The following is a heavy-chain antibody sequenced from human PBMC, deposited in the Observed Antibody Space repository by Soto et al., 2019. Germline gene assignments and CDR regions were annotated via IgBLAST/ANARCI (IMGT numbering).Heavy chain of an antibody. CDR3: AREFRTHSNYYGSGSSRDYFDY. J-gene: IGHJ4*02. D-gene: IGHD3-10*01. V-gene: IGHV1-46*01. CDR2: INPSGGST. Sequence: ASGKVSCKASGYTFTSYYMHWVRQAPGRGLEWMGIINPSGGSTSYAQKFQGRVTMTRDTSTSTVYMELSSLRSEDTAVYYCAREFRTHSNYYGSGSSRDYFDYWGQGTLVTVSS. CDR1: GYTFTSYY.